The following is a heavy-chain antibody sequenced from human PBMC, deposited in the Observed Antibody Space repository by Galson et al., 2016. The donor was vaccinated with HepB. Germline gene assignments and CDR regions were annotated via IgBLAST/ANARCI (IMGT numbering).Heavy chain of an antibody. Sequence: SVKVSCKASGYRFTSYGISWVRQAPGQGPEWMGWISGHNGNTNYAQKFQGRVTLTIDTSTSTAYMDLRTLTSDDTAVYYCARAHNYDVLTGYYQSLGWFDPWGQGTQVTVST. CDR2: ISGHNGNT. J-gene: IGHJ5*02. D-gene: IGHD3-9*01. CDR3: ARAHNYDVLTGYYQSLGWFDP. CDR1: GYRFTSYG. V-gene: IGHV1-18*01.